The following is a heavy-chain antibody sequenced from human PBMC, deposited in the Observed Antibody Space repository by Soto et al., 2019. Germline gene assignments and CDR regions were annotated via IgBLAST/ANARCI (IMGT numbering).Heavy chain of an antibody. Sequence: QVQLQVSGPGLVKPSATLSLSCTVSTGSTNSFYWSWIRQPPGKGLQWLGYFFYTASTNHNPPLKRRVTISVDMSSNQFSPRLSSVTAADTAMYYCARSRDGYNLNPIDQWGQGLLVTVSS. CDR3: ARSRDGYNLNPIDQ. CDR1: TGSTNSFY. CDR2: FFYTAST. J-gene: IGHJ4*02. D-gene: IGHD5-12*01. V-gene: IGHV4-59*01.